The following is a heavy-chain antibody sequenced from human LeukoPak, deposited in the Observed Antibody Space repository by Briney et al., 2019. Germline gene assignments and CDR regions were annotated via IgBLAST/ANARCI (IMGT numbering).Heavy chain of an antibody. Sequence: SETLSLTCTVSGGSISSYYWSWIRQPPGKGLEWIGEINHSGSTNYNPSLKSRVTISVDTSKNQFSLKLSSVTAADTAVYYCARGGTPDYSYYFDYWGQGTLVTVSS. CDR1: GGSISSYY. CDR3: ARGGTPDYSYYFDY. V-gene: IGHV4-34*01. D-gene: IGHD4-11*01. J-gene: IGHJ4*02. CDR2: INHSGST.